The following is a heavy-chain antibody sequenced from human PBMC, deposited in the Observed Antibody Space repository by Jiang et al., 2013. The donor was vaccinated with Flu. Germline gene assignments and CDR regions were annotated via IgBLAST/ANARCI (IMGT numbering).Heavy chain of an antibody. J-gene: IGHJ4*01. D-gene: IGHD6-13*01. CDR2: IIPIFGIT. CDR3: ARGSYPSSSPPDN. Sequence: GAEVKKPGSSVKVSCKASGDTLTAYAITWVRQAPGQGLEWMGRIIPIFGITNYAQKFQDRVTITADKSTHTADIELGSLKYDDTAVYYCARGSYPSSSPPDNWGHGTLVTVSS. V-gene: IGHV1-69*04. CDR1: GDTLTAYA.